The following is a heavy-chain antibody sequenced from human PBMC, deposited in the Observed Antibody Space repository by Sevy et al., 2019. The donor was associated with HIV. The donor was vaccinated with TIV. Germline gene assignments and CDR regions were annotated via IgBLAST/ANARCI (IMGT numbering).Heavy chain of an antibody. V-gene: IGHV3-30-3*01. Sequence: GESLKISCAASGFTFSSYAMHWVRQAPGKGLEWVAVISYDGSNKYYADSVKGRFTISRDNSKNTLYLQMNSLRAEDTAVYYCARAQDIVVVPAAIGMDVWGQGSTVTVSS. CDR2: ISYDGSNK. CDR1: GFTFSSYA. J-gene: IGHJ6*02. CDR3: ARAQDIVVVPAAIGMDV. D-gene: IGHD2-2*01.